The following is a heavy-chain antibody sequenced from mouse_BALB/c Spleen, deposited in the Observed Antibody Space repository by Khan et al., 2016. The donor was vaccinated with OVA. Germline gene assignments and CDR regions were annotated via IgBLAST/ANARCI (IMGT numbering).Heavy chain of an antibody. V-gene: IGHV3-2*02. D-gene: IGHD1-1*01. CDR2: ITYSGST. Sequence: EVQLQESGPGLVKPSQSLSLSCTVTGYSITSDYAWNWIRQFPGNKLEWMAYITYSGSTGYNPSLKSRISITLDTSKNQFFLQLNSVTTEDTATYCGARDYGRSYLFLDYWGQGTTLTVSS. CDR1: GYSITSDYA. CDR3: ARDYGRSYLFLDY. J-gene: IGHJ2*01.